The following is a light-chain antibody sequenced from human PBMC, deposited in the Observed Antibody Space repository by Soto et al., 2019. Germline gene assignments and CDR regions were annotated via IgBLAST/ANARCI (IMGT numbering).Light chain of an antibody. V-gene: IGKV1-5*03. Sequence: DIQMTQSPSTLSASVGDRVTITCRASQSISSWLAWYQQKPGTAPKLLIYKASTLQTGVPSRFSGSGSGTEFTLTISSLQPDDFATYYCQQYHDNWTFGQGTKV. J-gene: IGKJ1*01. CDR2: KAS. CDR1: QSISSW. CDR3: QQYHDNWT.